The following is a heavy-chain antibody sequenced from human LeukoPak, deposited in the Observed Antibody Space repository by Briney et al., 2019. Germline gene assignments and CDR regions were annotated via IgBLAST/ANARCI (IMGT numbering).Heavy chain of an antibody. D-gene: IGHD1-26*01. Sequence: PGGSLRLSCAASGFTFSSYRMHWVRQAPGKGLEWVSSISSSSSYIYYADSVKGRFTISRDNAKNSLYLQMNSLRAEDTAVYYCARVKWELPRRMGYAFDIWGQGTMVTVSS. V-gene: IGHV3-21*01. CDR2: ISSSSSYI. CDR1: GFTFSSYR. J-gene: IGHJ3*02. CDR3: ARVKWELPRRMGYAFDI.